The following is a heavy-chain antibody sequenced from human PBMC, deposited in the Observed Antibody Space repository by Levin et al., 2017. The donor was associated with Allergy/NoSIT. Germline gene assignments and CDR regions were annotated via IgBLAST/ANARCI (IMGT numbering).Heavy chain of an antibody. Sequence: PSETLSLTCAVSGYSISSGYYWGWIRQSPGKGLEWIGSIYYSGTTYYNSSLKSRVTISVDTSKNQFSLKLSSVTAADTAVYYCARIDFTYYYHSTPRNAFDIWGQGTLVTVSS. CDR1: GYSISSGYY. CDR2: IYYSGTT. CDR3: ARIDFTYYYHSTPRNAFDI. V-gene: IGHV4-38-2*01. J-gene: IGHJ3*02. D-gene: IGHD3-22*01.